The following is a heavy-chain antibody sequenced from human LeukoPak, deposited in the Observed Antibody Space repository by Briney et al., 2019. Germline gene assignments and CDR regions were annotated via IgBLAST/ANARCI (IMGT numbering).Heavy chain of an antibody. J-gene: IGHJ4*02. CDR1: GGSISSSSYY. Sequence: SETLSLTCTVSGGSISSSSYYWSWIRQPAGKGLEWIGRIYTSGSTNYNPSLKSRVTISVDTSKNQFSLKVSSVTAADTAVYYCARDFSGGWFFDYWGQGTLVTVSS. CDR3: ARDFSGGWFFDY. D-gene: IGHD6-19*01. CDR2: IYTSGST. V-gene: IGHV4-61*02.